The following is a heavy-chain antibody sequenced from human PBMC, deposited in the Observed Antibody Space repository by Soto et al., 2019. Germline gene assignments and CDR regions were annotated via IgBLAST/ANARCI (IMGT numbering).Heavy chain of an antibody. V-gene: IGHV4-34*01. D-gene: IGHD3-10*01. Sequence: QVQLQQWGAGLLKPSETLSLTCAVYGGSFSGYYWSWIRQPPGKGLEWIGEINHSGNTNYNPSLNSRVTMSEDTSNNQLSLNLSSVTAADTAVYYCARVPASGSGFDYWGQGTLVTVSS. CDR1: GGSFSGYY. J-gene: IGHJ4*02. CDR3: ARVPASGSGFDY. CDR2: INHSGNT.